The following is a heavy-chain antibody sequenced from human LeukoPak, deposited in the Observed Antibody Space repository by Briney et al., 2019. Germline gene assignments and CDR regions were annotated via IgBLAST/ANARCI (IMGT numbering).Heavy chain of an antibody. CDR3: AELGITMIGGV. Sequence: GGSLRLSCVASGFNFSIYEMNWVRQAPGKGLEWLSYISSTGGTIYYADSVMGRFTISRDNAKNSLYLQMNSLRAEDTAVYYCAELGITMIGGVWGKGTTVTISS. D-gene: IGHD3-10*02. CDR1: GFNFSIYE. CDR2: ISSTGGTI. V-gene: IGHV3-48*03. J-gene: IGHJ6*04.